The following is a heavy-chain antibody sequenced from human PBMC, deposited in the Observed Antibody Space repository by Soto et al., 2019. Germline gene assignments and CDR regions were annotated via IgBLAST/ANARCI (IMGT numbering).Heavy chain of an antibody. CDR2: IRSKAYGGTT. D-gene: IGHD1-1*01. V-gene: IGHV3-49*04. CDR1: GFTFGDYA. CDR3: TRVWNPDYYGMDV. Sequence: PGGSLRLSCTASGFTFGDYAMSWVRQAPGKGLEWVGFIRSKAYGGTTEYAASVKGRFTISRDDSKSIAYLQMNSLKTEDTAVYYCTRVWNPDYYGMDVWGQGTTVTVSS. J-gene: IGHJ6*02.